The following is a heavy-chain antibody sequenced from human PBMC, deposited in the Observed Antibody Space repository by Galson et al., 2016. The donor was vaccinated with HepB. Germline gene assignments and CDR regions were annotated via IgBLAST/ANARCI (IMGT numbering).Heavy chain of an antibody. CDR2: IWHDGSSK. CDR3: ARDSRIMTAFGGVIGPDY. J-gene: IGHJ4*02. CDR1: GFIFSHYG. Sequence: SLRLSCAASGFIFSHYGMHWVRQAPGKGLEWAAVIWHDGSSKYYAESVDGRFTISRDNSRNTLYLQMNSLRVGDTAVYYCARDSRIMTAFGGVIGPDYWGQGTLVTVSS. V-gene: IGHV3-33*08. D-gene: IGHD3-16*02.